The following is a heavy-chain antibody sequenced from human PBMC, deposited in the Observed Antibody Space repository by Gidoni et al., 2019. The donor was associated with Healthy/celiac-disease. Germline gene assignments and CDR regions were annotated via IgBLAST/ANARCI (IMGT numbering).Heavy chain of an antibody. CDR1: GFTFSRYA. V-gene: IGHV3-23*01. Sequence: EVQLLESGGGLVQPGGSLRLACAAYGFTFSRYAMSWVRQAPGKGLEWVSAISGSGGSTYYADSVKGRFTISRDNSKNTLYLQMNSLRAEDTAVYYCAKDRTSGWYGRVFDYWGQGTLVTVSS. J-gene: IGHJ4*02. CDR3: AKDRTSGWYGRVFDY. CDR2: ISGSGGST. D-gene: IGHD6-19*01.